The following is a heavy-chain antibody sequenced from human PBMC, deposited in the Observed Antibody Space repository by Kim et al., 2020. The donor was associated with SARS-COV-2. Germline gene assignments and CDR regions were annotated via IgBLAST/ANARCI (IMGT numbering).Heavy chain of an antibody. V-gene: IGHV3-64D*09. D-gene: IGHD1-26*01. Sequence: TYYADSVKGRFTISRDNSKNTLYLQMSSLRAEDTAVYYCVTGGDTGMDVWGQGTTVTVSS. J-gene: IGHJ6*02. CDR3: VTGGDTGMDV. CDR2: T.